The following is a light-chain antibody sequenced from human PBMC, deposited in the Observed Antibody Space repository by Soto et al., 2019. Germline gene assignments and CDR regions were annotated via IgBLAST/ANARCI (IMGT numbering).Light chain of an antibody. CDR1: QTISSW. CDR3: QQYNSYS. Sequence: IQITQSPSTLAAPVDDRVTIICRASQTISSWLAWYQQKPGKAPKLLIYKASTLKSGVPSRFSGSGSGTEFTLTISSLQPDDFATYYCQQYNSYSFGQGTKVDI. J-gene: IGKJ1*01. V-gene: IGKV1-5*03. CDR2: KAS.